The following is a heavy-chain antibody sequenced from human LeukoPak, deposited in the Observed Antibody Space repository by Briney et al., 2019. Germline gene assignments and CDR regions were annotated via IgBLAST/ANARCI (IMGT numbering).Heavy chain of an antibody. D-gene: IGHD1-26*01. CDR3: ANSGILPYYFDY. V-gene: IGHV1-69*05. J-gene: IGHJ4*02. CDR2: IIPTFGTA. Sequence: SVKVSCKASGGTFSSYAISWVRQAPGQGLEWMGRIIPTFGTANYAQKFQGRVTITTDESTSTAYMELSSLRSEDTAVYYCANSGILPYYFDYWGQGTLVTVSS. CDR1: GGTFSSYA.